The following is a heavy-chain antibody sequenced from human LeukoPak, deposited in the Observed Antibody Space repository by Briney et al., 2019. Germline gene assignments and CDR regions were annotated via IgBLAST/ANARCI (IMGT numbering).Heavy chain of an antibody. CDR1: GFTFSSYG. CDR3: AKDFHRYCSGGSCSPFDY. CDR2: ISYDGSNK. V-gene: IGHV3-30*18. J-gene: IGHJ4*02. Sequence: PGRSLRLSCAASGFTFSSYGMHWVRQAPGKGLEWVAVISYDGSNKYYADSVKGRFTISRDNSKNTLYLQMNSLRAEDTAVYYCAKDFHRYCSGGSCSPFDYWGQGTLVTVSS. D-gene: IGHD2-15*01.